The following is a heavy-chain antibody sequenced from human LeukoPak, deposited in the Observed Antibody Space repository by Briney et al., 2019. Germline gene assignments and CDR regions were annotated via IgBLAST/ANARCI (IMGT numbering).Heavy chain of an antibody. D-gene: IGHD5-18*01. CDR3: ARGGDSYGSHDAFDI. V-gene: IGHV1-2*02. J-gene: IGHJ3*02. CDR2: IDPNSGGT. CDR1: GYTFTGYY. Sequence: ASVTVSCTASGYTFTGYYMHWVRQAPGQGLEWMGWIDPNSGGTNYAQTFQGRVTMTRDTSISTAYMELSRLRSDDTAVYYCARGGDSYGSHDAFDIWGQGTMVTVSS.